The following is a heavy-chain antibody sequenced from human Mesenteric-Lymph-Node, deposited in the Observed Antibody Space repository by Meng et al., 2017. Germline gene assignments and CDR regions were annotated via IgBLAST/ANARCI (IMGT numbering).Heavy chain of an antibody. CDR3: ARIYGDEFDY. Sequence: GESLKISCAASGFTFSDYYMSWIRQAPGKGLEWVSYISSSGSTIYYADSVRGRFTISRDNAKNSLYLQMNSLRAEDTAVYYCARIYGDEFDYWGQGTLVTVSS. D-gene: IGHD4-17*01. V-gene: IGHV3-11*04. J-gene: IGHJ4*02. CDR1: GFTFSDYY. CDR2: ISSSGSTI.